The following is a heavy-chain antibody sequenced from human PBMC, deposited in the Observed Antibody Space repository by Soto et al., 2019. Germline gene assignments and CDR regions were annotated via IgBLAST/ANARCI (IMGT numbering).Heavy chain of an antibody. CDR1: GFTFSSYG. CDR3: ARDPLAVAGYYFDY. V-gene: IGHV3-33*01. J-gene: IGHJ4*02. CDR2: IWYDGSNK. Sequence: GGSLRLSCAASGFTFSSYGMHWVRQAPGKGLEWVAVIWYDGSNKYYADSVKGRFTISRDNSKNTLYLQMNSLRAEDTAVYYCARDPLAVAGYYFDYWGQGTLVTVSS. D-gene: IGHD6-19*01.